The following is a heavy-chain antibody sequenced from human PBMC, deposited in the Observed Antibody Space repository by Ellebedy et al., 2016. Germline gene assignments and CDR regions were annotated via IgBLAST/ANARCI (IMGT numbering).Heavy chain of an antibody. CDR3: TRDGSEWSRDY. J-gene: IGHJ4*02. CDR1: GFTFSIAG. V-gene: IGHV3-21*06. D-gene: IGHD2-8*01. Sequence: GGSLRLSXAASGFTFSIAGMTWVRQAPGKGLEWVATIVNSGRETYYPESLKGRFTISRDNAMNSVYLQMDSLTVGDTAVYYCTRDGSEWSRDYWGQGTLVTVSS. CDR2: IVNSGRET.